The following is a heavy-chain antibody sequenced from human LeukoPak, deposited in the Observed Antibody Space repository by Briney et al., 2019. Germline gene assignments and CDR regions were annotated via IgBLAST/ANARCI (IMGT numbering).Heavy chain of an antibody. D-gene: IGHD4-17*01. CDR3: ARDLYDYGDYWYFDY. CDR1: GGTFSSYA. V-gene: IGHV1-69*06. Sequence: GASVKVSCKASGGTFSSYAISWVRQAPGQGLEWMGGIIPIFGTANYAQKFQGRVTITADKSTSTAYMELSSLRSEDTAVYYCARDLYDYGDYWYFDYWGQGTLVTVSS. J-gene: IGHJ4*02. CDR2: IIPIFGTA.